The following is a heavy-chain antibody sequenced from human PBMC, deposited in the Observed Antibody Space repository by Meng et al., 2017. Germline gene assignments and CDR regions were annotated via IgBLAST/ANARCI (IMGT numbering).Heavy chain of an antibody. CDR1: GGSFSGYY. D-gene: IGHD3-22*01. CDR3: ARDRRRYYYDSSGYYGRYYFDY. Sequence: SETLSLTCAVYGGSFSGYYWSWIRQPPGKGLEWIGEINHSGSTNYNPSLKSRVTISVDTSKNQFSLKLSSVTAADTAVYYCARDRRRYYYDSSGYYGRYYFDYWGQGTVVTVSS. CDR2: INHSGST. V-gene: IGHV4-34*01. J-gene: IGHJ4*02.